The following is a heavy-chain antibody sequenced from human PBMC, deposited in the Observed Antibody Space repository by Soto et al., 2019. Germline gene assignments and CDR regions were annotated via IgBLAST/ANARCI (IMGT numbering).Heavy chain of an antibody. J-gene: IGHJ4*02. CDR3: ARGQDYHDSSGYNDY. CDR2: IIPIFGTA. Sequence: SVKVSCKASGGTFSSYAISWVRQAPGQGLEWMGGIIPIFGTANYAQKFQGRVTITADESTSTAYMELSSLRFEDTAVYYCARGQDYHDSSGYNDYWGQGTMVTVSS. V-gene: IGHV1-69*13. D-gene: IGHD3-22*01. CDR1: GGTFSSYA.